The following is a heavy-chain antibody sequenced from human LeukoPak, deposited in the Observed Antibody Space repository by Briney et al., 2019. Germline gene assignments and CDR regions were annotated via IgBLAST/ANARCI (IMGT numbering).Heavy chain of an antibody. CDR2: IKQDGSEK. CDR3: ARDRGPDYYDSSGYIDY. Sequence: GGSLRLSCAASGFTFSSYWMSWVRQAPGKGLEWVANIKQDGSEKYYVDSVKGRFTISRDNAKNSLYLQMNSLRAEDTAVYYCARDRGPDYYDSSGYIDYWGQGTLVTVSS. J-gene: IGHJ4*02. V-gene: IGHV3-7*01. D-gene: IGHD3-22*01. CDR1: GFTFSSYW.